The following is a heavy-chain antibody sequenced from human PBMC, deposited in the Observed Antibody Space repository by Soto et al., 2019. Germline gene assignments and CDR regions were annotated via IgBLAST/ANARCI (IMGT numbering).Heavy chain of an antibody. CDR3: AKPYSNSSAIDWFDP. J-gene: IGHJ5*02. CDR2: ITGGGAGS. D-gene: IGHD1-26*01. Sequence: EVQLLESGGGWLQPGGSLRLYCAAYGLTFSSYALNWVRQAPGKGLERGSGITGGGAGSYYSESVKGRFTISRDNSKNTLSLQMNSLSAEDRAGYYSAKPYSNSSAIDWFDPWGQGTLITVSS. V-gene: IGHV3-23*01. CDR1: GLTFSSYA.